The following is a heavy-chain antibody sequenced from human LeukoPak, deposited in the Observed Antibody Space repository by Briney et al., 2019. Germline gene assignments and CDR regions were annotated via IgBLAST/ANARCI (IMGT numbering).Heavy chain of an antibody. CDR3: ARGRYYYDSSGYKYYFDY. CDR2: IYTSGST. Sequence: SETLSLTCTVSGGSISSYYWSWIRQPAGKGLEWIGRIYTSGSTNYNPSLKSRVTISVDTSKNQFSLKLSSVTAADTAVYYCARGRYYYDSSGYKYYFDYWGQGTLVTVSS. V-gene: IGHV4-4*07. CDR1: GGSISSYY. D-gene: IGHD3-22*01. J-gene: IGHJ4*02.